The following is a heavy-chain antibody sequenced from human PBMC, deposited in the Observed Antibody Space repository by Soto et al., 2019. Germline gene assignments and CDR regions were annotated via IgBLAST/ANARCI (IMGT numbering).Heavy chain of an antibody. D-gene: IGHD2-15*01. CDR1: GGYINSGSYN. J-gene: IGHJ4*02. CDR2: FYYSGST. V-gene: IGHV4-39*02. Sequence: PSETLSLTCTVSGGYINSGSYNWGWVRQPPGKGLEWIGSFYYSGSTHYNPSLKSRVTISVDTSKNQFSLQLSSVTAADTAVYYCAKDLVGSNADYYDYWGQGTLVTVSS. CDR3: AKDLVGSNADYYDY.